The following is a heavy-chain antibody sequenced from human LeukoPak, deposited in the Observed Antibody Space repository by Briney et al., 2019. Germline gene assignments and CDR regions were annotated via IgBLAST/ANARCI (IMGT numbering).Heavy chain of an antibody. CDR1: GGSFSGYY. V-gene: IGHV4-34*01. CDR3: ARGYCSSTSCPGGGWFDP. J-gene: IGHJ5*02. Sequence: IPSETLSLTCAVYGGSFSGYYWNWIRQPPGKGLEWIGEINHSGSTNYNPSLKSRVTISVDTSKNQFSLKLSSVTAADTAVYYCARGYCSSTSCPGGGWFDPWGQGTLVTVSS. CDR2: INHSGST. D-gene: IGHD2-2*01.